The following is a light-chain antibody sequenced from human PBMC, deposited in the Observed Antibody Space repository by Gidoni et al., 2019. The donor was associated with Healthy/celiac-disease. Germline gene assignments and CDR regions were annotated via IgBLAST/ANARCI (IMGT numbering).Light chain of an antibody. CDR3: AAWDDSLSGHVV. Sequence: SVLPQPPSPSRTPGQRVTISCSGSSSHIGSNYVYWYQQLPGTAPKLLIYRNNQRPSGVPDRFSGSKSGTSASLAISGLRSEDEADYYCAAWDDSLSGHVVFGGGTKLTVL. CDR2: RNN. J-gene: IGLJ2*01. CDR1: SSHIGSNY. V-gene: IGLV1-47*01.